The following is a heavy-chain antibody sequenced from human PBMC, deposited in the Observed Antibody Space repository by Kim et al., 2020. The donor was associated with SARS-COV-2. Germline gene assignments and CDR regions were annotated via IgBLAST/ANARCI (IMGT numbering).Heavy chain of an antibody. CDR3: AKLVTTVTTWDY. D-gene: IGHD4-17*01. V-gene: IGHV3-23*01. J-gene: IGHJ4*02. Sequence: AYPVRGRFTISRDKSKNTLYLQLNSLRAEDTAVYYCAKLVTTVTTWDYWGQGTLVTVSS.